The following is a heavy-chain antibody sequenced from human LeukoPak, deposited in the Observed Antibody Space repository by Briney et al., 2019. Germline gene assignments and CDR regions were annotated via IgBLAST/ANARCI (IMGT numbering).Heavy chain of an antibody. CDR3: ARWDRKWELLFGLTEYYYGMDV. J-gene: IGHJ6*02. D-gene: IGHD1-26*01. V-gene: IGHV3-30-3*01. Sequence: QPGGSLRLSCAASGXTFSSYAVHWVRQAPGKGLEWVAVISYDGSNKYYADSVKGRFTISRDNSKNTLYLQMNSLRAEDTAVYYCARWDRKWELLFGLTEYYYGMDVWGQGTTVTVSS. CDR2: ISYDGSNK. CDR1: GXTFSSYA.